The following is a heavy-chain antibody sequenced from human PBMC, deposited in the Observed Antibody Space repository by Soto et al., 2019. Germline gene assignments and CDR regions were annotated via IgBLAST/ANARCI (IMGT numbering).Heavy chain of an antibody. Sequence: QITLKESGPTLVKPTQTLTLTCTFSGFSLTTNGVSVGWIRQPPGRALEWLAIIYWDDDKRYSPSLKSRPTITKDTSKNQVVMTLSDLDPVDTAAYYCAHSPDYYGPALDSWGQGTIVTVSS. D-gene: IGHD3-10*01. V-gene: IGHV2-5*02. CDR2: IYWDDDK. CDR3: AHSPDYYGPALDS. J-gene: IGHJ4*02. CDR1: GFSLTTNGVS.